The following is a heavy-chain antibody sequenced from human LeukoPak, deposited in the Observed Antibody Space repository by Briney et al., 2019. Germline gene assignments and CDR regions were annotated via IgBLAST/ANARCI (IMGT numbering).Heavy chain of an antibody. V-gene: IGHV1-18*01. CDR2: ISAYNGNT. Sequence: ASVKVSCKASGYTFSNFGLTWVRQAPGQGLEWMGWISAYNGNTNYAQKLQGRVTMTTDTSTSTAYMELRSLRSDDTAVYYCARSPNSSGWYFHDYWGQGTLVTVSS. CDR1: GYTFSNFG. J-gene: IGHJ4*02. D-gene: IGHD6-19*01. CDR3: ARSPNSSGWYFHDY.